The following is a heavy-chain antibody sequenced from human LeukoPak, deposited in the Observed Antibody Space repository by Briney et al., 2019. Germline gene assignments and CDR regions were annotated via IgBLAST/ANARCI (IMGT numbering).Heavy chain of an antibody. D-gene: IGHD1-1*01. J-gene: IGHJ3*02. CDR2: INQDGSDK. CDR1: GFTFSDYW. CDR3: AREGKRRLARDAFDI. V-gene: IGHV3-7*01. Sequence: QPGGSLRLSCAASGFTFSDYWMSWVRQAPGKGLELVASINQDGSDKYFADSLEGRFTVSRDNAKSSLYLQLNSLRAEDAAVYYCAREGKRRLARDAFDIWGQGTMVTVSS.